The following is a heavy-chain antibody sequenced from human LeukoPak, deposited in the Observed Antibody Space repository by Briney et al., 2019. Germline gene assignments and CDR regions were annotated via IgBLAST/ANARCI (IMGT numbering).Heavy chain of an antibody. CDR1: GFTFSSYE. Sequence: PGGSLRLSCAASGFTFSSYEMNWVRQAPGKGLEWVSYITSSGSTIYYADSAKGRFTISREHAKNSPYLQMNSLRDQERAVIYVARSFDIWGQGTMVAVSS. CDR3: ARSFDI. V-gene: IGHV3-48*03. CDR2: ITSSGSTI. J-gene: IGHJ3*02.